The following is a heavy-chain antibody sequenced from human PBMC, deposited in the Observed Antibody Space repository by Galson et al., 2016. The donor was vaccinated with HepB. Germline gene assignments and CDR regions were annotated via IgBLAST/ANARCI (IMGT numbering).Heavy chain of an antibody. CDR1: GYNFTEYD. J-gene: IGHJ4*02. Sequence: SVKVSCKASGYNFTEYDINWVRQAPGQGLEWLGWMTPKTGYAAYAPTFRGRISMTRDTSINTAYMELSSLRSEDTAVYFCASHDFYSGLFWGQGAQVTVSS. CDR3: ASHDFYSGLF. V-gene: IGHV1-8*01. CDR2: MTPKTGYA. D-gene: IGHD3/OR15-3a*01.